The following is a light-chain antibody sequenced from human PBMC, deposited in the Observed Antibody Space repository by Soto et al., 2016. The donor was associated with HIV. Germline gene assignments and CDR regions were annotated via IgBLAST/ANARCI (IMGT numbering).Light chain of an antibody. CDR1: QSISSW. V-gene: IGKV1-5*03. CDR2: KAS. Sequence: DIQMTQSPSTLSASVGDRVTITCRASQSISSWLAWYQQKPGKAPKLLIYKASSLESGVPSRFSGSGSGTEFTLTITSLQPEDFATFYCQQSYSTPTFGRGTKVEIK. J-gene: IGKJ1*01. CDR3: QQSYSTPT.